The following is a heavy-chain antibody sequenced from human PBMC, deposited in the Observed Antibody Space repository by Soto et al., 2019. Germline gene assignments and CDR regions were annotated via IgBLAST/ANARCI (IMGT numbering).Heavy chain of an antibody. CDR1: GGSFSGYY. CDR3: ARGPSYGMDV. CDR2: INHSGST. J-gene: IGHJ6*02. Sequence: QVQLQQWGAGLLKPSETLSLTCAVYGGSFSGYYWSWIRQPPGKGLERIGEINHSGSTNYNPSLKSPVHISVETSKNQVSLKLRSVTAADTAVYYCARGPSYGMDVWGQGTTVTVSS. V-gene: IGHV4-34*01.